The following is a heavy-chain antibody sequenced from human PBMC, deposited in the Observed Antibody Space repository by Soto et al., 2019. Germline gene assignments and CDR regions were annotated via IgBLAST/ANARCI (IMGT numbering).Heavy chain of an antibody. CDR2: ISHDERKK. J-gene: IGHJ6*02. Sequence: PGGSLRLSCAASGFTFSSYGMHWVRQAPGKGLEWAAVISHDERKKEFGDSVKGRFTISRDNSKNTLYLQMNSLRAEDTAVYYCAKDRYSGYDFGGLDVWGQGTTVTVSS. D-gene: IGHD5-12*01. V-gene: IGHV3-30*18. CDR3: AKDRYSGYDFGGLDV. CDR1: GFTFSSYG.